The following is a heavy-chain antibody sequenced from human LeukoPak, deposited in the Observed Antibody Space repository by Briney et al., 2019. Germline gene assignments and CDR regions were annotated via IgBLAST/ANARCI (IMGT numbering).Heavy chain of an antibody. CDR3: ASTPAAGGNYYYYYMDV. V-gene: IGHV3-7*01. J-gene: IGHJ6*03. CDR2: IKEAGSEK. D-gene: IGHD6-13*01. CDR1: GFTFSSYW. Sequence: GGSLRLSCAASGFTFSSYWMNWVRQAPGKGLEFMANIKEAGSEKYYVDSVKGRFTISRDNDKNSLYLQMNSLRAEDTAVYYCASTPAAGGNYYYYYMDVWGKGTTVTVSS.